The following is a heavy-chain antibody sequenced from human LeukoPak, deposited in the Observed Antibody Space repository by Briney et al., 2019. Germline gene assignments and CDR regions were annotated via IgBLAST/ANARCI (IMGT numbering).Heavy chain of an antibody. V-gene: IGHV5-51*01. D-gene: IGHD2-2*01. J-gene: IGHJ3*02. CDR1: GYSFTSYW. Sequence: GESLKISCKGSGYSFTSYWIGWVRQMPGKGLGWMGIIYPGDSDTRYSPSFQGQVTISADKSISTAYLQWSSLKASDTAMYYCARHAIVPAAEIGAFDIWGQGTMVTVPS. CDR3: ARHAIVPAAEIGAFDI. CDR2: IYPGDSDT.